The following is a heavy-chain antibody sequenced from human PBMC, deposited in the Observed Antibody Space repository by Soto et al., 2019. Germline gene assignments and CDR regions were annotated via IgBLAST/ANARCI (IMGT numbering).Heavy chain of an antibody. J-gene: IGHJ4*02. V-gene: IGHV1-2*02. Sequence: ASVKVSCKASGYTFTGYYMHCVRQAPGQGLEWMGWINPNSGGTNYAQKFQGRVTMTRDTSISTAYMELSRLRSDDTAVYYCARDQDSSGWYDYWGQGTLVTVSS. D-gene: IGHD6-19*01. CDR2: INPNSGGT. CDR1: GYTFTGYY. CDR3: ARDQDSSGWYDY.